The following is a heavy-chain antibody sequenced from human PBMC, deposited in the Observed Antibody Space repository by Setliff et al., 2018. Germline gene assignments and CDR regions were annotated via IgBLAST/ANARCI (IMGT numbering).Heavy chain of an antibody. V-gene: IGHV4-39*01. CDR3: ARHEFVGGYYGSVTYRHFDY. J-gene: IGHJ4*02. CDR1: GDSISSTSYQ. CDR2: IYYTGTA. D-gene: IGHD3-10*01. Sequence: SETLSLTCTVSGDSISSTSYQWGWVRQPPGKGLEWIGSIYYTGTAYYNPSLKSRVTISVDTSKNQFSLQVTSLAATDTALYFCARHEFVGGYYGSVTYRHFDYWCQGILVTVS.